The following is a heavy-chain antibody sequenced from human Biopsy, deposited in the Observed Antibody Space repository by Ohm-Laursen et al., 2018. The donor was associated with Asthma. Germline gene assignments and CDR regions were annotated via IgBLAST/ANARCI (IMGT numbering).Heavy chain of an antibody. Sequence: GTLSLTCSLSSGSGGYMRSGNYYWGWIRQPPGKGLEWIGSIYYSGTTYYNPSLESRVPVSADTSKNQFSQNLTSVTAADTAVYYCVRGSSSWHHGPFHYYYGLDVWGQGTTATVSS. J-gene: IGHJ6*02. D-gene: IGHD6-13*01. CDR1: SGSGGYMRSGNYY. CDR2: IYYSGTT. V-gene: IGHV4-39*01. CDR3: VRGSSSWHHGPFHYYYGLDV.